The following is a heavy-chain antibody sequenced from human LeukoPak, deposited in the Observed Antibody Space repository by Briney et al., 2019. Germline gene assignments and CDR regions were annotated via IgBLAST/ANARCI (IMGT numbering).Heavy chain of an antibody. CDR2: INQDGSEK. V-gene: IGHV3-7*05. CDR3: TRDRYGD. CDR1: GFTFSSYW. J-gene: IGHJ4*02. Sequence: GGSLRLSCAASGFTFSSYWMNWVRQAPGKGLEWVANINQDGSEKYCVDSVKGRFTISRDNAKSSLFLQMNSLRVEDTAVYYCTRDRYGDWGQGTLVTVSS. D-gene: IGHD5-18*01.